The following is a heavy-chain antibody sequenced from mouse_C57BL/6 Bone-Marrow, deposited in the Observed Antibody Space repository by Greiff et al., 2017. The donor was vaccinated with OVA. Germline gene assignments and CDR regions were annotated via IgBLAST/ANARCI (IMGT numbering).Heavy chain of an antibody. Sequence: QVQLQQSGPGLVQPSQSLSITCTVSGFSLTSYGVHWVRQPPGKGLEWLGVIWSGGSTDYNAAFISRLSTSKDNSKSQVFFKMNRLQADDIAIYYCAKNFPPYGKRAMDYWGQGTSVTVSS. CDR1: GFSLTSYG. CDR2: IWSGGST. CDR3: AKNFPPYGKRAMDY. J-gene: IGHJ4*01. V-gene: IGHV2-4*01. D-gene: IGHD2-1*01.